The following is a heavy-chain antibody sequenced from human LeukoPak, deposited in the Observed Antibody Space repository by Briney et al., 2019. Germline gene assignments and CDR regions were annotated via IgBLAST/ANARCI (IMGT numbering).Heavy chain of an antibody. CDR2: INHSGST. V-gene: IGHV4-34*01. J-gene: IGHJ6*03. CDR1: GGSFSGYY. CDR3: ATLRGGSPFYYYYMDV. D-gene: IGHD2-15*01. Sequence: SETLSLTCAVYGGSFSGYYWSWIRQPPGKGLEWIGEINHSGSTNYNPSLKSRVTISVDTSKNQFPLKLSSVTAADTAVYYCATLRGGSPFYYYYMDVWGKGTTVTVSS.